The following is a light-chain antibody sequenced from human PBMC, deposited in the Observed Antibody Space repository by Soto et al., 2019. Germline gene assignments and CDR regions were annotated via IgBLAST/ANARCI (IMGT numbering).Light chain of an antibody. CDR1: ISDVGGYIY. CDR3: SSYTTSRSYV. V-gene: IGLV2-14*01. CDR2: DVT. Sequence: QCLLTKPSSWSGSRGHSSTVSCTGTISDVGGYIYVSWYQQHPGKAPKLMIYDVTSRPSGVSYRFSGSKSGNTASLTISGLQAEDEADYYCSSYTTSRSYVFGTGTKVNVL. J-gene: IGLJ1*01.